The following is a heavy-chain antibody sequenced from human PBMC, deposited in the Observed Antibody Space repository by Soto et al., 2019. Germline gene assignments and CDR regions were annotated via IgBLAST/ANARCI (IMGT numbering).Heavy chain of an antibody. CDR2: ISDTAGYT. Sequence: GGSLRLSCAASGFTFSNYAMSWVRQAPGKGLEWLSSISDTAGYTYYADSVKGRVTISRDNSKNTLSLQMNSLRAADTAMYYCVKDREGRYQGTYLDHWGQGTLITASS. D-gene: IGHD1-26*01. V-gene: IGHV3-23*01. CDR1: GFTFSNYA. J-gene: IGHJ4*02. CDR3: VKDREGRYQGTYLDH.